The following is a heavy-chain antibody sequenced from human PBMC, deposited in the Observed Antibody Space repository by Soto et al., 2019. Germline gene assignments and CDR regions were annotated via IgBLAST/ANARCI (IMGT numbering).Heavy chain of an antibody. CDR2: IIPIFGTA. CDR3: ARPAWCGGGRCYRYYYYCGMDV. D-gene: IGHD2-15*01. J-gene: IGHJ6*02. Sequence: QVQLVQSGAEVKKPGSSVKVSCKASGGTFSSYAISWVRQAPGQGLEWMGGIIPIFGTANYAQKFQGRVTITAEKSTSNAYMELSSLRSEDTAGYYCARPAWCGGGRCYRYYYYCGMDVWGQGTTVTVSS. CDR1: GGTFSSYA. V-gene: IGHV1-69*06.